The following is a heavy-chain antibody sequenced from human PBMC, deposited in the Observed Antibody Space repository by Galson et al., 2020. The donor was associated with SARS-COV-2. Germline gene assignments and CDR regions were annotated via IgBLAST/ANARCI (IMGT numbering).Heavy chain of an antibody. D-gene: IGHD5-12*01. V-gene: IGHV3-30*04. CDR3: ARETIEATSSYFDG. Sequence: GESLKISCAASGFTFSNNALHWVRPAPGKGLEWVAIISHDGTTKYNADAGKGRLTISRDNSKNMLYLQMNSLRVEDTAVYFCARETIEATSSYFDGWGQGTLVTVAS. CDR2: ISHDGTTK. J-gene: IGHJ4*02. CDR1: GFTFSNNA.